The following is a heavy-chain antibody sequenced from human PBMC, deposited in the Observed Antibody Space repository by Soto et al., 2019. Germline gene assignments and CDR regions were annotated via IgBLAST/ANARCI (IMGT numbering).Heavy chain of an antibody. J-gene: IGHJ4*02. D-gene: IGHD2-2*01. V-gene: IGHV4-31*03. CDR1: GGSISSGGYY. CDR2: IYYSGST. Sequence: SETLSLTCTVSGGSISSGGYYWSWIRQHPGKGLEWIGYIYYSGSTYYNPSLKSRVTVSVDTSKNQFSLKLSSVTAADTAVYYCARVSVEMAPAFDYWGQGTLVTVSS. CDR3: ARVSVEMAPAFDY.